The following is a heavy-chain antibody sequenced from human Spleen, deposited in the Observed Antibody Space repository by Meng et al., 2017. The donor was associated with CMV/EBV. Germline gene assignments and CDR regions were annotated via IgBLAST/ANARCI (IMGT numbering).Heavy chain of an antibody. V-gene: IGHV4-30-4*08. CDR3: ARAIAVAGTDGFDP. D-gene: IGHD6-19*01. Sequence: GRLRESGPGLVKPSQTLSLTCTVSGGSISSGDYYWSWIRQPPGKGLEWIGYIYYSGSTYYNPSLKSRVTISVDTSKNQFSLKLSSVTAADTAVYYCARAIAVAGTDGFDPWGQGTLVTVSS. CDR1: GGSISSGDYY. J-gene: IGHJ5*02. CDR2: IYYSGST.